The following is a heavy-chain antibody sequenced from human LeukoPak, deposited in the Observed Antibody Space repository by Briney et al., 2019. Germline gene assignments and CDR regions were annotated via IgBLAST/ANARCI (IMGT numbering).Heavy chain of an antibody. Sequence: PGGSLRLSCAASGFTFSSYWMTWVRQAPGKGLEWVANIKQDGSEKYYVDSVKGRFTISRDNAKNSLYLQMNSLRAEDTAVYYCARSGSAMGSWYYTYWGQGTLVTVSS. J-gene: IGHJ4*02. CDR3: ARSGSAMGSWYYTY. CDR1: GFTFSSYW. D-gene: IGHD6-13*01. CDR2: IKQDGSEK. V-gene: IGHV3-7*01.